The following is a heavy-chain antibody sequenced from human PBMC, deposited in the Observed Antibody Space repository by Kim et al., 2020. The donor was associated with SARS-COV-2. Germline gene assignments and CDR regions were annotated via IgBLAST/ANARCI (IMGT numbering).Heavy chain of an antibody. CDR2: MNPNSGNT. V-gene: IGHV1-8*01. J-gene: IGHJ6*03. CDR3: ARGVLVVVPAAINSHMDV. D-gene: IGHD2-2*02. CDR1: GYTFTSYD. Sequence: ASVKVSCKASGYTFTSYDINWVRQATGQGLEWMGLMNPNSGNTGYAQKFQGRVTMTRNTSISTAYMELSSLRSEDTAVYYCARGVLVVVPAAINSHMDVWGKGTTVTVSS.